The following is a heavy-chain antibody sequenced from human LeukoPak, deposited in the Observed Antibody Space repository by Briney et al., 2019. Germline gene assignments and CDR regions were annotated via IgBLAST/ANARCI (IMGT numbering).Heavy chain of an antibody. CDR1: GFTFSSYG. Sequence: PGGSLRLSCAASGFTFSSYGMHWVRQAPGKGLEWVAVIWYDGSNKYYADSVKGRFTISRDNSKNTLYLQMNSLRAEDTAVYYCARGDHTYYYDSSGYPRRFDPWGQGTLVTVSS. D-gene: IGHD3-22*01. J-gene: IGHJ5*02. CDR3: ARGDHTYYYDSSGYPRRFDP. V-gene: IGHV3-33*01. CDR2: IWYDGSNK.